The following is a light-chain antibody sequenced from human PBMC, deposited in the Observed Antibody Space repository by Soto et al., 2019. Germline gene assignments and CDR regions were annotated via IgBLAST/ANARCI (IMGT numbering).Light chain of an antibody. CDR1: QIIINW. CDR3: QQYHSYWWT. J-gene: IGKJ1*01. V-gene: IGKV1-5*03. CDR2: KAS. Sequence: DIPIAASPTPLSASVGDRVTITCRAIQIIINWLAWYQQKPGKAPKLLIYKASTLEGEVPSMFSGSGSETEFTLTINILQPDDSATYCCQQYHSYWWTFGQGTKVDIK.